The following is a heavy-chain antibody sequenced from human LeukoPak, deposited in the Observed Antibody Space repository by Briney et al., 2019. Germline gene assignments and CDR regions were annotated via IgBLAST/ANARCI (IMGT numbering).Heavy chain of an antibody. J-gene: IGHJ5*02. CDR3: AREQGVASWFDP. D-gene: IGHD2-8*01. V-gene: IGHV1-2*06. CDR2: INPNTGAA. Sequence: GASVKVSCKTSGYTFTGYYIHWVRQAPGQGLEWMGRINPNTGAANYAQKFQGRVTMTRDTSISTVYMALSRLFPGDTAVYYCAREQGVASWFDPWGQGTLVTVSS. CDR1: GYTFTGYY.